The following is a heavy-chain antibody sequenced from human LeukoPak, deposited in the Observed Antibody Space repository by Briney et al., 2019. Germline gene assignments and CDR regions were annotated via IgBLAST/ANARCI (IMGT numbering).Heavy chain of an antibody. D-gene: IGHD3-10*01. CDR3: LYGSGSYSDY. CDR2: IIPIFGTA. Sequence: GASVKVSCKASGGTFSSYAISWVRQATGQGLEWMGGIIPIFGTANYAQKFQGRVTITADESTSTAYMELSSLRSEDTAVYYCLYGSGSYSDYWGQGTLVTVSS. J-gene: IGHJ4*02. V-gene: IGHV1-69*13. CDR1: GGTFSSYA.